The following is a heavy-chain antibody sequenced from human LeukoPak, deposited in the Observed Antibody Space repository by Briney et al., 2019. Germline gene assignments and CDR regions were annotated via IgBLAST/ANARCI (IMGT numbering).Heavy chain of an antibody. CDR2: ISGSGGST. J-gene: IGHJ3*02. Sequence: GGSLRLSCAASGFTFNNYAMNWVRQAPGKGLEWVSGISGSGGSTYYADSVKGWFTISRDNSKNTLYLQMNSLRAEDTAVYYCAKDRGQLDALDIWGQGTMVTVSS. CDR3: AKDRGQLDALDI. CDR1: GFTFNNYA. D-gene: IGHD6-13*01. V-gene: IGHV3-23*01.